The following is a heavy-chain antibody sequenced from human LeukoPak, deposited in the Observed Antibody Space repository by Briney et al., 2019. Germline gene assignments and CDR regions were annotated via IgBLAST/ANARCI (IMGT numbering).Heavy chain of an antibody. CDR2: IYYSGCT. Sequence: PSETLSLTCTVSGGPFSSYDWSWIREPRGEGREWVGYIYYSGCTNYNPSLKSRVTISVDTSKNQFSLKLSSVTAADTAVYYCASARAPLLLWFGELWSYGAFDIWGQGTMVTVSS. V-gene: IGHV4-59*08. D-gene: IGHD3-10*01. J-gene: IGHJ3*02. CDR3: ASARAPLLLWFGELWSYGAFDI. CDR1: GGPFSSYD.